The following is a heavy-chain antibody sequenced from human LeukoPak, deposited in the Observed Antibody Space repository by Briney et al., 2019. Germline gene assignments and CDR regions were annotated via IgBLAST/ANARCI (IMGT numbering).Heavy chain of an antibody. V-gene: IGHV3-23*01. Sequence: GGSLRLSCAATGFTFSSYAMSWVRQAPGKGLEWVSAISGSGGGTYYADSVKGRFTISRDNSKNTLYLQMNSLRAEDTAVYYCAKDLEYCGGDCYTGLFYWGQGTLVTVSS. CDR1: GFTFSSYA. D-gene: IGHD2-21*02. J-gene: IGHJ4*02. CDR2: ISGSGGGT. CDR3: AKDLEYCGGDCYTGLFY.